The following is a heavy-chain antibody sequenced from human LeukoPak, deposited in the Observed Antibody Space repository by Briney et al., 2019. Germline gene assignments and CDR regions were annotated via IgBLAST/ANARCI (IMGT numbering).Heavy chain of an antibody. J-gene: IGHJ6*02. CDR2: IYYSGST. CDR1: GGSISSYY. CDR3: ALIPFDYNYGMDV. V-gene: IGHV4-59*12. Sequence: SETLSLTCTVSGGSISSYYWSWLRQPPGKGLEWIGYIYYSGSTNYNPSLKSRVTISVDTSKNQFSLRLSSVTAADTAVYYCALIPFDYNYGMDVWGQGTTVTVSS.